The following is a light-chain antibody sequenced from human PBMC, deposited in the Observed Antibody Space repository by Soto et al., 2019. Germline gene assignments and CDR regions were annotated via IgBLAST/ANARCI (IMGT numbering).Light chain of an antibody. V-gene: IGLV2-14*01. CDR2: EVS. CDR1: SSDVGGYNY. Sequence: QSVLTQPASVSGSPGQSITISCTGTSSDVGGYNYVYWYQQHPGKAHKLMIYEVSNRPSGVSNRFSGSKSGNTASLTISGRQAEHEADYYCSSYTSSSTPDVFGTGTKLTVL. J-gene: IGLJ1*01. CDR3: SSYTSSSTPDV.